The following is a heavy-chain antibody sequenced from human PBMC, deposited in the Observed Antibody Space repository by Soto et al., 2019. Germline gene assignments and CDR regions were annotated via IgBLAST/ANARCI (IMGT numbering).Heavy chain of an antibody. J-gene: IGHJ5*02. CDR1: GFTFSSYA. Sequence: QVQLVESGGGVVQPGRSLRLSCAASGFTFSSYAMHWVRQAPGKGLEWVAVISYDGSNKYYADSVKGRFTISRDNSKNTLYLQMNSLRAEDTAVYYCASVYGDYLLGWFDPWGQGTLVTVSS. V-gene: IGHV3-30-3*01. CDR3: ASVYGDYLLGWFDP. CDR2: ISYDGSNK. D-gene: IGHD4-17*01.